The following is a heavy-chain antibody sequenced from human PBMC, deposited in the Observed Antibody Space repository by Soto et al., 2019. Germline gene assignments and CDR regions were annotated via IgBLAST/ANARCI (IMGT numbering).Heavy chain of an antibody. CDR1: GFTFSSYC. CDR3: ARDWGSIAVDGMDV. D-gene: IGHD6-19*01. CDR2: IWYDGSNK. Sequence: GGSLILSCAASGFTFSSYCRHWVRQAPGKGLEWVAVIWYDGSNKYYADSVKGRFTISRDNSKNTLYLQMNSLRAEDTAVYYCARDWGSIAVDGMDVWGQGTTVTVSS. J-gene: IGHJ6*02. V-gene: IGHV3-33*01.